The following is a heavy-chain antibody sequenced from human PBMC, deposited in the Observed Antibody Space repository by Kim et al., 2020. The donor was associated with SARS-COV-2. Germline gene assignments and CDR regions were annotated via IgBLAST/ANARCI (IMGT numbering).Heavy chain of an antibody. V-gene: IGHV3-23*01. CDR2: ISGSGGST. Sequence: GSLRLSCAASGFTFSSYAMSWLRQAPGKGLEWVSAISGSGGSTYYADSVKGRFTISRDNSKNTLYLQMNSLRAEDTAVYYCAKVRARLLGYYYYGMDVWGQGTTVTVSS. CDR3: AKVRARLLGYYYYGMDV. J-gene: IGHJ6*02. CDR1: GFTFSSYA. D-gene: IGHD2-8*02.